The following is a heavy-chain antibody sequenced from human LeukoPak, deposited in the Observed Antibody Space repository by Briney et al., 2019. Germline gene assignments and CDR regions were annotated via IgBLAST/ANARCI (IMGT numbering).Heavy chain of an antibody. D-gene: IGHD6-6*01. V-gene: IGHV3-48*01. CDR1: GFTFSTYS. Sequence: GGSLRLSCAASGFTFSTYSMNWVRQAPGEGLEWVSYISSSTTNMYYADSVKGRFTISRDNAKNSLYLQMNSLRAEDTAVYYCAREYSSSSGRSFDYWGQGTLVTVSS. J-gene: IGHJ4*02. CDR2: ISSSTTNM. CDR3: AREYSSSSGRSFDY.